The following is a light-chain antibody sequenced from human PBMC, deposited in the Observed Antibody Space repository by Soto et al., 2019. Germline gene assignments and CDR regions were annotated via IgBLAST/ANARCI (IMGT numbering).Light chain of an antibody. J-gene: IGLJ1*01. CDR2: DVS. V-gene: IGLV2-11*01. CDR3: CSYAGNSLV. Sequence: QSALTQPRSVSGSPGQSVTISCTGTSSDVGGYKYVSWYQQHPDKAPKLMIYDVSKRPSGVPDRFSGSKSGNTASLTISGLQAEDEADYYCCSYAGNSLVFGSGTKLTVL. CDR1: SSDVGGYKY.